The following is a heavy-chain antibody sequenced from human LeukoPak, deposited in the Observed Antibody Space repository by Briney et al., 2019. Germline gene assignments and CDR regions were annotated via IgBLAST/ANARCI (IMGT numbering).Heavy chain of an antibody. CDR1: GGSISSYY. Sequence: SQTLSLTCAVSGGSISSYYWSWIRQPPGKGLEWIGYIYYSGSTNYNPSLKSRVTISVDTSKNQFSLKLSSVTAADTAAYYCARSTKLWFDYYYYGMDVWGQGTTVTVSS. CDR3: ARSTKLWFDYYYYGMDV. D-gene: IGHD3-10*01. V-gene: IGHV4-59*08. CDR2: IYYSGST. J-gene: IGHJ6*02.